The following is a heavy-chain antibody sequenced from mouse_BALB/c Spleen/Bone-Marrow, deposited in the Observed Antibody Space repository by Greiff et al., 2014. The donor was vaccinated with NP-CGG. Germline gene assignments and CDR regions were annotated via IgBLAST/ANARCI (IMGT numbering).Heavy chain of an antibody. CDR2: SRNKANDYTT. CDR1: GFTFSDFY. V-gene: IGHV7-1*02. D-gene: IGHD2-3*01. J-gene: IGHJ4*01. CDR3: AREPRWLLAMDN. Sequence: EVKLEESGGGLVQPGGSLRLSCATSGFTFSDFYMVWVRQPPGKRLEWIAASRNKANDYTTEYSASVRGRFIVSRDTSQSILYLQMNALRVEDTAMYYCAREPRWLLAMDNWGQGTSVTVAS.